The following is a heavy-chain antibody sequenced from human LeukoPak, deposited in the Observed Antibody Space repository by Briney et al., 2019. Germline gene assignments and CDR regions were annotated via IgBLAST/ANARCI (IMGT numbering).Heavy chain of an antibody. J-gene: IGHJ4*02. D-gene: IGHD2-15*01. CDR3: ARVPERIYCSGGSCYSVY. Sequence: GGSLRLSCAASGFTFSSYSMNWVRQAPGKGLEWVSSISSSSSYIYYADPVKGRFTISRDNAKNSLYLQMNSLRAEDTAVYYCARVPERIYCSGGSCYSVYWGQGTLVTVSS. CDR1: GFTFSSYS. V-gene: IGHV3-21*01. CDR2: ISSSSSYI.